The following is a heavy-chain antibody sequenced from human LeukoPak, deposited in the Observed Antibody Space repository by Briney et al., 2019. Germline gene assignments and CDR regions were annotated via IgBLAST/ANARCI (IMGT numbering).Heavy chain of an antibody. CDR3: ARTGSDPDPYCGGDCYGGWFDP. V-gene: IGHV4-38-2*01. D-gene: IGHD2-21*01. Sequence: SDTLSLTCAVSGYSISSGYYWGWIRQPPAKGLEWIGSIYHSGSTYYHPSLKSRVTISVDTSKNQFSLKLSSVTAADTAVYYCARTGSDPDPYCGGDCYGGWFDPRGQGTLVTVSS. J-gene: IGHJ5*02. CDR1: GYSISSGYY. CDR2: IYHSGST.